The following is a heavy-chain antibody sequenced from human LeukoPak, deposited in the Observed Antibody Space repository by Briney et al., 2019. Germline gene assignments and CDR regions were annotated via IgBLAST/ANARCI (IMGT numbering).Heavy chain of an antibody. Sequence: SVKVSCKASGGTFSSYAISWVRQAPGQGLEWMGGIIPIFGTANYAQKFQGRVTITADKSTSTAYMGLSSLRSEDTAVYYCARAEYSGYDWVYFDYWGQGTLVTVSS. J-gene: IGHJ4*02. CDR3: ARAEYSGYDWVYFDY. V-gene: IGHV1-69*06. CDR1: GGTFSSYA. D-gene: IGHD5-12*01. CDR2: IIPIFGTA.